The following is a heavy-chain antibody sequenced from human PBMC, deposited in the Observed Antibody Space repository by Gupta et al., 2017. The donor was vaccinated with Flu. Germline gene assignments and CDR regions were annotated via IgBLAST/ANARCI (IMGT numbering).Heavy chain of an antibody. CDR2: ISSSVSTI. Sequence: EVQLVESGGGLVQPGGSLRLSCAASGFTFSSYEMNWVRQAPGKGLEWFSYISSSVSTIYYADSVKGRLTISRDNAKNSLYLQMNSLRAEDTAVYYCAREQYSSGWYWGGGMDVWGQGTTVTVSS. CDR1: GFTFSSYE. D-gene: IGHD6-19*01. V-gene: IGHV3-48*03. J-gene: IGHJ6*02. CDR3: AREQYSSGWYWGGGMDV.